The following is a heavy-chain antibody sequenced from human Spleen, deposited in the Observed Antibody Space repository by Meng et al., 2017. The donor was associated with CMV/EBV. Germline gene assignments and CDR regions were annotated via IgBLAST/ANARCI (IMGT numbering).Heavy chain of an antibody. Sequence: GESLKISCAASGFTFSSYGMHWVRQAPGKGLEWVAFIRYDGSNKYYADSVQGRFTISRDNAKNSLYLQMNSLRAEDTAVYYCARDRTGTSGFYYYYGMDVWGQGTTVTVSS. J-gene: IGHJ6*02. D-gene: IGHD1-7*01. CDR1: GFTFSSYG. CDR2: IRYDGSNK. V-gene: IGHV3-30*02. CDR3: ARDRTGTSGFYYYYGMDV.